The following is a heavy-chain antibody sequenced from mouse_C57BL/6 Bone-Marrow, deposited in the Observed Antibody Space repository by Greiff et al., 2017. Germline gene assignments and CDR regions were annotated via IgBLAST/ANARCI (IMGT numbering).Heavy chain of an antibody. CDR2: IYPRSGNT. CDR1: GYTFTSYG. Sequence: VKLMEPGAELARPGASVKLSCKASGYTFTSYGISWVKQRTGQGLEWIGEIYPRSGNTYYNEKFKGKATLTADKSSSTAYMELRSLTSEDSAVYFCARKGGYYGSRIYAMDYWGQGTSVTVSS. J-gene: IGHJ4*01. V-gene: IGHV1-81*01. CDR3: ARKGGYYGSRIYAMDY. D-gene: IGHD1-1*01.